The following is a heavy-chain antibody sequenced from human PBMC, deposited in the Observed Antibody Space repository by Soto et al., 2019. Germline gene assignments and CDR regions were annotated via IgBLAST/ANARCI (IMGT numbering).Heavy chain of an antibody. V-gene: IGHV4-30-2*01. CDR3: ARYGGASTYFFDY. J-gene: IGHJ4*02. CDR1: GGSISSGGYA. D-gene: IGHD1-26*01. CDR2: SYDSGST. Sequence: SETLSLTCALSGGSISSGGYAWTWFRQPPGKGLEWIGYSYDSGSTYYNPSLKSRVTISLDKSNNQFSLKLTSVTAADTAVYYCARYGGASTYFFDYWGPGTLVTVSS.